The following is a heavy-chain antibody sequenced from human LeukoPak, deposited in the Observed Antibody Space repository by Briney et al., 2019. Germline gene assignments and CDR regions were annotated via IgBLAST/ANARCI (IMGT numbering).Heavy chain of an antibody. V-gene: IGHV3-23*01. J-gene: IGHJ4*02. CDR3: AKESPYGDRSFDY. D-gene: IGHD4-17*01. CDR2: ITRFTGAT. CDR1: GFTFSNYA. Sequence: GALRLSCTASGFTFSNYAMTWVRQAPGRGLEWVSTITRFTGATYYADSVKGRFTISRGDSNNTLYLQMNSLRAGDTAVYYCAKESPYGDRSFDYWGQGTLVTVSS.